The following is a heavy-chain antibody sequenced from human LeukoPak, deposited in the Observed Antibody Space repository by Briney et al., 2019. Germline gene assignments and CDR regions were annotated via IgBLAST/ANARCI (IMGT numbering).Heavy chain of an antibody. V-gene: IGHV4-4*07. CDR3: ARDFGYSSSWYWFDP. Sequence: SETLSLTCTVSGGSISSYYWSWIRQPAGKGLEWIGRIYTSGSANYNPSLKSRVTMSVDTSKNQFSLKLSSVTAADTAVYYCARDFGYSSSWYWFDPWGQGTLVTVSS. CDR2: IYTSGSA. J-gene: IGHJ5*02. D-gene: IGHD6-13*01. CDR1: GGSISSYY.